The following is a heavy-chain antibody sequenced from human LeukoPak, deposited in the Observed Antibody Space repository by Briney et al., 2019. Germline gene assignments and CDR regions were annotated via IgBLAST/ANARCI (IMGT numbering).Heavy chain of an antibody. D-gene: IGHD2-2*01. V-gene: IGHV4-39*01. J-gene: IGHJ6*02. CDR3: ARHSAVVRNYGMDV. CDR2: IYYSGSP. Sequence: SETLSLTCTVSGGSISSSSYYWGWLRQPPGKGLERIGSIYYSGSPYYNPSLKSRVTISVDTSKDQFSLKLSSVTAADTAVYYCARHSAVVRNYGMDVWGQGTTVTVSS. CDR1: GGSISSSSYY.